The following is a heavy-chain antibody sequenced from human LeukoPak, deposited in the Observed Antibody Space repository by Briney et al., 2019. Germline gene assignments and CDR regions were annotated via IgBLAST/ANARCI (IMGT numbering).Heavy chain of an antibody. CDR2: IYYSGST. CDR3: ATRHDYGDYVYFQH. Sequence: SETLSLTCTVSGVSISSGGYYWSWIRQHPGKGLEWIGYIYYSGSTYYNPSLKSRVTISVDTSKNQFSLKLSSVTAADTAVYYCATRHDYGDYVYFQHWGQGTLVTVSS. CDR1: GVSISSGGYY. V-gene: IGHV4-31*03. J-gene: IGHJ1*01. D-gene: IGHD4-17*01.